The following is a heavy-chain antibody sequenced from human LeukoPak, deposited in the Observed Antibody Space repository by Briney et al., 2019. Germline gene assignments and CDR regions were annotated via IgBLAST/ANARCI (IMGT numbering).Heavy chain of an antibody. CDR2: IYYSGST. CDR3: ARDSFDYDAGSRANVEWFDP. V-gene: IGHV4-39*07. Sequence: SETLSLTCTVSGGSISSSSYYWGWIRQPPGKGLEWIGSIYYSGSTYYNPSLKSRVTISVDTSKNQFSLKLSSVTAADTAVYYCARDSFDYDAGSRANVEWFDPWGQGILVTVSS. CDR1: GGSISSSSYY. J-gene: IGHJ5*02. D-gene: IGHD3-3*01.